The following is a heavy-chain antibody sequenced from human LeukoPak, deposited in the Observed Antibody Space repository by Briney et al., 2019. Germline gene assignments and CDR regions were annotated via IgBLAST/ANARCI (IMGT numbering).Heavy chain of an antibody. CDR3: ARGQARLSWFDP. J-gene: IGHJ5*02. CDR2: IYYSGST. V-gene: IGHV4-59*08. D-gene: IGHD6-19*01. Sequence: SETLSLTCTVSAGSISLYNTYYWNWIRQSPGKGLEWIGYIYYSGSTSYNPSLKSRVTISVDTFRNQFSLKLTSVTAADTAVYYCARGQARLSWFDPWGQGTLVTVSS. CDR1: AGSISLYNTYY.